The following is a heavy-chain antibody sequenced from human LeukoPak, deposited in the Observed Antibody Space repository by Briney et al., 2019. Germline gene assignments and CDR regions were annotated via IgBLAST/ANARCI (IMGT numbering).Heavy chain of an antibody. V-gene: IGHV4-39*07. CDR2: IYYSGST. Sequence: SETLSLTCTVSGDSISSSNYYWGWIRQPPGKGLDWIGSIYYSGSTYYNPSPKSRVTISVDTSKNQFSLKLSSVTAADTAVYYCARDAYNWNDGNAFDIWGQGTMVTVSS. CDR3: ARDAYNWNDGNAFDI. D-gene: IGHD1-1*01. CDR1: GDSISSSNYY. J-gene: IGHJ3*02.